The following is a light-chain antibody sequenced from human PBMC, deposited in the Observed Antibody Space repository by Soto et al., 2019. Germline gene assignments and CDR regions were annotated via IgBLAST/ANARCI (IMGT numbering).Light chain of an antibody. CDR3: QTWGTGPWV. CDR2: INNDGSH. Sequence: QSVLTQSPSASASLGASVKLTCTLSSGHNSYAIAWHQQQPEKGPRYVMKINNDGSHIKGDGIPDRFSGSSSGAERYLTISSLQSEDEADYYCQTWGTGPWVFGGGTKL. J-gene: IGLJ3*02. CDR1: SGHNSYA. V-gene: IGLV4-69*02.